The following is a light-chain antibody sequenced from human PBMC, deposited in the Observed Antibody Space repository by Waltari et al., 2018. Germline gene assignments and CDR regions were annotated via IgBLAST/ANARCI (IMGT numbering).Light chain of an antibody. Sequence: SYVLTQPPSVSVAPGQTARITCGGNNIERKTVHWYQQRPGQAPVVVVYDDSDRPSRIPERFSGSNSGNTATLTISRVEVGDEADYYCHVWDSSSDHLVIFGGGT. V-gene: IGLV3-21*02. J-gene: IGLJ2*01. CDR2: DDS. CDR3: HVWDSSSDHLVI. CDR1: NIERKT.